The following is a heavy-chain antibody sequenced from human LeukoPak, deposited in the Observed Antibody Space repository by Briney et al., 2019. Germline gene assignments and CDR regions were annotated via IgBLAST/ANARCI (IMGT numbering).Heavy chain of an antibody. CDR2: INRSGGRT. V-gene: IGHV3-20*04. CDR1: GFTVDDYG. D-gene: IGHD1-14*01. Sequence: PGGSLRLSCVASGFTVDDYGMTWVRQAPGKGLEWVSGINRSGGRTGNAESVTGRITISRNNAKNSLSLQMNSRRTDDTALYYCARGINRVDYWGQGILVTVSS. J-gene: IGHJ4*02. CDR3: ARGINRVDY.